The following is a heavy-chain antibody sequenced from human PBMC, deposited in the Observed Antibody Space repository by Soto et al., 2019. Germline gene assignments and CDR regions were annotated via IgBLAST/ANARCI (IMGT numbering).Heavy chain of an antibody. J-gene: IGHJ3*02. CDR2: IIPIFGTA. CDR3: ARTSGRVSSGYYYYEAFDI. Sequence: SVKVSCKASGGAFSSYAISWVRQAPGQGLEWMGGIIPIFGTANYAQKFQGRVTITADESTSTAYMELSSLRSEDTAVYYCARTSGRVSSGYYYYEAFDIWGQGTMVTVSS. D-gene: IGHD3-22*01. CDR1: GGAFSSYA. V-gene: IGHV1-69*13.